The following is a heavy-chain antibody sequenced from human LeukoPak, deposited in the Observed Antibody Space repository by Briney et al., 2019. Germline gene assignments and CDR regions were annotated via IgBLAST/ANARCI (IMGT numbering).Heavy chain of an antibody. CDR3: ARHRGHGRIAAAGRYYFYYYMDV. CDR2: IYRSGST. Sequence: SETLSLTCAVYGGSFSGYYWGWIRQPPGKGLEWIGSIYRSGSTYYNPSLKSRVTISVDTSKNQFSLKLSSVTAADTAVYYCARHRGHGRIAAAGRYYFYYYMDVWGKGTTVTISS. D-gene: IGHD6-13*01. J-gene: IGHJ6*03. CDR1: GGSFSGYY. V-gene: IGHV4-38-2*01.